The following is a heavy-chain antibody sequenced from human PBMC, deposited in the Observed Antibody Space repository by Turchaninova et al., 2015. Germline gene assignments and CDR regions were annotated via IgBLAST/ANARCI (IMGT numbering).Heavy chain of an antibody. Sequence: QVHLVQSGAEVKKPGSSVTVSCKASGGTFTSYAISWLRQAPGHGLAWLGGIVPIFSTAHYAKKLQAKRDIPTNESTSQDNMELGSLRVGDTAVDFCASRYCSSTSCYVPAARYYYYYMDVWGKGTTVTVSS. CDR3: ASRYCSSTSCYVPAARYYYYYMDV. J-gene: IGHJ6*03. CDR1: GGTFTSYA. V-gene: IGHV1-69*01. D-gene: IGHD2-2*01. CDR2: IVPIFSTA.